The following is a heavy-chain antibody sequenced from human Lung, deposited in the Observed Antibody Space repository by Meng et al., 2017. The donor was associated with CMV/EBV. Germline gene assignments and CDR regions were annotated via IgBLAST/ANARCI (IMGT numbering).Heavy chain of an antibody. V-gene: IGHV2-5*01. CDR2: IYWNDDK. D-gene: IGHD3-3*01. CDR1: GVCLRTDGVG. J-gene: IGHJ4*02. Sequence: TFAGVCLRTDGVGVGWSRQPAGKALEWIALIYWNDDKRYRPSLRNRLTVTKDTSKNQVVLTMTNIDPVDTATYYCAHRIFWSSYYDYWGQGILVTVSS. CDR3: AHRIFWSSYYDY.